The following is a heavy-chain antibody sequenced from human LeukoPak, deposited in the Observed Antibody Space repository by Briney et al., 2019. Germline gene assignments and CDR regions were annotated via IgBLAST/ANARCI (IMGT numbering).Heavy chain of an antibody. D-gene: IGHD3-3*01. V-gene: IGHV1-2*02. J-gene: IGHJ6*03. CDR2: INPNSGDT. CDR1: GYTFTGYY. CDR3: SRDFGEPTGYYMDV. Sequence: ASVKVSCKASGYTFTGYYMHWVRQAPGPGLEWMGWINPNSGDTNYAQMFQGRVTMTRDTSISTAYMELSSLRSDDTAVYYCSRDFGEPTGYYMDVWGKGTTVTVSS.